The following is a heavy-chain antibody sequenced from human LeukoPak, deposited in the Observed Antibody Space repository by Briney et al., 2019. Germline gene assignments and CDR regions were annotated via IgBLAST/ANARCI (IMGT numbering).Heavy chain of an antibody. CDR3: ARIRVGDFDWLYNYYYYGMDV. Sequence: ASVKVSCKASGYTFTSYDINWVRQATGQGLEWMGWMNPNSGNTGYAQKFQGRVTMTRNTSISTAYMELSSLRSEDTAVYYCARIRVGDFDWLYNYYYYGMDVWGQGTTVTVSS. D-gene: IGHD3-9*01. CDR1: GYTFTSYD. CDR2: MNPNSGNT. J-gene: IGHJ6*02. V-gene: IGHV1-8*01.